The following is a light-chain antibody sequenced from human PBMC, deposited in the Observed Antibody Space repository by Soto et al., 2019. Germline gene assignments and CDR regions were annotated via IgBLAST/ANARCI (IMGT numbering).Light chain of an antibody. CDR1: QSTSIY. Sequence: DIQMTQSPSSLSASVGDRVTITCRAGQSTSIYVNWYQQKAGKAPKLLIYAASSLQSGVPSRFSGSESGTDFTLTISSLQPEDFANYYCQKSYSTPYTFGQGTKLEIK. V-gene: IGKV1-39*01. CDR2: AAS. J-gene: IGKJ2*01. CDR3: QKSYSTPYT.